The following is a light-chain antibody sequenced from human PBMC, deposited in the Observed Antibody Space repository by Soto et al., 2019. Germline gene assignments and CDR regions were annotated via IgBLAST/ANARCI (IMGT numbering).Light chain of an antibody. CDR1: ESISTW. CDR3: QQYNSYSPWT. V-gene: IGKV1-5*03. CDR2: GAS. J-gene: IGKJ1*01. Sequence: DTQITQSPASLSASVGDRVTITCRASESISTWLAWYQQKPGKAPKLLIYGASSLESGVPSRFSGSGSGTEFTLTISSLQPDDFATYYCQQYNSYSPWTFGQGTKVDI.